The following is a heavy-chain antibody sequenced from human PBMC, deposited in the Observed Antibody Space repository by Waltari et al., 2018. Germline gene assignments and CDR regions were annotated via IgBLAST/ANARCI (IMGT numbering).Heavy chain of an antibody. CDR3: ARDYDIWRGPIRYGLAV. Sequence: EEQLVESGGGLVKPGGSLRLSCVASGFTFSMYEMNWVRQAPGKGLEWLSYISSSGNTIYYGDTVKGRFTISRDNHKNSLYLQMDSLRAEDTAAYFCARDYDIWRGPIRYGLAVWGQGTTVIVSS. V-gene: IGHV3-48*03. CDR2: ISSSGNTI. J-gene: IGHJ6*02. CDR1: GFTFSMYE. D-gene: IGHD3-9*01.